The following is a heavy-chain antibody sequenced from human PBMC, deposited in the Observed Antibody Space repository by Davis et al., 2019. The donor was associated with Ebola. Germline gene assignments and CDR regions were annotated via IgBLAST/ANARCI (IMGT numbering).Heavy chain of an antibody. CDR2: INHSGST. V-gene: IGHV4-4*02. J-gene: IGHJ4*02. Sequence: MPSETLSLTCAVSGGSISSSNWWRWVCQPPGKGLEWIGEINHSGSTNYNPSLKSRVTISVDTSKNQFSLKLSSVTAADTAVYYCASLSADTAMVYWGQGTLVTVSS. CDR3: ASLSADTAMVY. D-gene: IGHD5-18*01. CDR1: GGSISSSNW.